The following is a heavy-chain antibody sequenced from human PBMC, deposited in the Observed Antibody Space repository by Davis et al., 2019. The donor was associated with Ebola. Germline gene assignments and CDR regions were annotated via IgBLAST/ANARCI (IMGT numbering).Heavy chain of an antibody. CDR3: ARDQKGITIFGVVSRYYYYGMDV. J-gene: IGHJ6*02. V-gene: IGHV3-66*01. D-gene: IGHD3-3*01. CDR1: GFTFSSYW. CDR2: IYSGGST. Sequence: GESLKISCAASGFTFSSYWMSWVRQAPGKGLEWVSVIYSGGSTYYADSVKGRFTISRDNSKNTLYLQMNSLRAEDTAVYYCARDQKGITIFGVVSRYYYYGMDVWGQGTTVTVSS.